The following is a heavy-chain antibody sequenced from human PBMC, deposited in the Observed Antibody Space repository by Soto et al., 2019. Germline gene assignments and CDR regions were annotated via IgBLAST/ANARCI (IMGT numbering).Heavy chain of an antibody. Sequence: KGLEWVAVISYDGSNKYYADSVKGRFTISRDNSKNTLYLQMNSLRAEDTAVYFFFFQAEDGSRDLRSVSAFLLNRSSDL. CDR2: ISYDGSNK. D-gene: IGHD2-15*01. CDR3: FFQAEDGSRDLRSVSAFLLNRSSDL. V-gene: IGHV3-30-3*01. J-gene: IGHJ2*01.